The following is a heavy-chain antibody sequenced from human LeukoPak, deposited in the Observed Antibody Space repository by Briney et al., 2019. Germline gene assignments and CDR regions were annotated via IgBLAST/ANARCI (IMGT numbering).Heavy chain of an antibody. V-gene: IGHV1-8*01. Sequence: ASVKVSCKASGYTFTSHDINWVRQATGQGLEWMGWMNPNSGNTGHAQKFQGRVAMTRDTSINTAYLDLYSLRSEDTAVYYCARGYSPSVRTTGNDYWGQGTLVTVSS. CDR2: MNPNSGNT. J-gene: IGHJ4*02. D-gene: IGHD1-1*01. CDR1: GYTFTSHD. CDR3: ARGYSPSVRTTGNDY.